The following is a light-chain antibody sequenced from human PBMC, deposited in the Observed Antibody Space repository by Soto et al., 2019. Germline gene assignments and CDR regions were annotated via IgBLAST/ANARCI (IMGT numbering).Light chain of an antibody. J-gene: IGKJ4*01. CDR2: AAS. V-gene: IGKV1-39*01. CDR3: QQSYTTPLT. CDR1: HSIANW. Sequence: DIQMTQSPSTLSASVGDRVTITCRASHSIANWLAWYQQKPGEAPKLLIYAASTLQSGVPSRFSGSGSETDFTLTISSLQPEDFATYYCQQSYTTPLTFGGGTKVDIK.